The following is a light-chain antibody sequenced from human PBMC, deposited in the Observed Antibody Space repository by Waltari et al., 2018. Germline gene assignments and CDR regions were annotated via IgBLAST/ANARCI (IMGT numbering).Light chain of an antibody. CDR2: DNN. Sequence: QSVLTQPPSVSAAPAQKVTISCSGSSSNIGHNYVSWYQQLPGTAPKLLIYDNNKRPSGIPDRFSGSKSGTSATLGITGLQTGDEADYYCGTWDSSLSAGGVFGGGTKLTVL. CDR3: GTWDSSLSAGGV. CDR1: SSNIGHNY. V-gene: IGLV1-51*01. J-gene: IGLJ3*02.